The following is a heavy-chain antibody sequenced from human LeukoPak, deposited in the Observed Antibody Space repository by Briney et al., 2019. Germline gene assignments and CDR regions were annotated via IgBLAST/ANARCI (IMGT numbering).Heavy chain of an antibody. CDR2: ISDSGGST. D-gene: IGHD3-16*02. CDR3: ARHDSFIPY. J-gene: IGHJ4*02. V-gene: IGHV3-23*01. Sequence: GSLRLSCVASGFTFSDYAMSWVRQAPGKGLEWVSGISDSGGSTYYADSVKGRCTISRDNSKNTVSLQMNNLRAEDTAVYFCARHDSFIPYWGQGTLVTVTS. CDR1: GFTFSDYA.